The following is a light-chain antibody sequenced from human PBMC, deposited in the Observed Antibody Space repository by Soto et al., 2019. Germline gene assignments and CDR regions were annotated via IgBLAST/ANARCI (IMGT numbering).Light chain of an antibody. CDR2: YVI. CDR1: SRDIGGYDF. CDR3: SSYGGSNNLL. J-gene: IGLJ2*01. V-gene: IGLV2-8*01. Sequence: QSVLTQPPSASGSPGQSVTISCTGTSRDIGGYDFVSWYQQHPGKAPKLFIYYVIKRPSGVPYRFSGSKSGNTASLTVSGLQTDDEADYYCSSYGGSNNLLFGGGTKVTVL.